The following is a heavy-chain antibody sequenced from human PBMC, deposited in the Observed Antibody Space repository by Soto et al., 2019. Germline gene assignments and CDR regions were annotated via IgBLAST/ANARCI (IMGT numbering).Heavy chain of an antibody. D-gene: IGHD2-2*01. CDR3: ARVKECSSTSCYARDAFDI. J-gene: IGHJ3*02. CDR2: ISTSGSNK. V-gene: IGHV3-11*01. Sequence: QVQLVESGGGLVKPGGSLRLSCAASGFIFSDYYMSWIRQAPGKGLEWVSYISTSGSNKYYADSVKGRFTISRDNATNSLYLQMNSLRDEDTALYYCARVKECSSTSCYARDAFDIWGQGTMVTVSS. CDR1: GFIFSDYY.